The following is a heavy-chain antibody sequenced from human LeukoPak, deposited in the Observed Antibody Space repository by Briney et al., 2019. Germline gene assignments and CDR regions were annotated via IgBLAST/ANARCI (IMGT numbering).Heavy chain of an antibody. CDR3: THRGDFWGGYSYIFDY. CDR1: GFSLSTTGVG. CDR2: IYSNDYK. D-gene: IGHD3-3*01. J-gene: IGHJ4*02. Sequence: SGPTLVNPTQTLTLTCTFSGFSLSTTGVGVGWIRQPPGKALEWLALIYSNDYKRYNPSLENRLTITKDTSKSQVVLTMTNMDPVDTGTYYCTHRGDFWGGYSYIFDYWGQGTLVTVSS. V-gene: IGHV2-5*01.